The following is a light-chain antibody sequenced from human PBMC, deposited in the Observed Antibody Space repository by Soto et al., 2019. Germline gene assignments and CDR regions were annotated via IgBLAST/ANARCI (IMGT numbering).Light chain of an antibody. J-gene: IGLJ2*01. CDR3: QSYDSMSGYVV. V-gene: IGLV1-40*01. CDR2: SNS. Sequence: QPVLTQPPSVSGAPGQRVTISCTGSSSNIGAGYDVHWYQQLPGTAPKLLIYSNSNRPSGVPDRFSGSKSGTSASLAITGLQAEDEAEYYCQSYDSMSGYVVFGGGTQLTVL. CDR1: SSNIGAGYD.